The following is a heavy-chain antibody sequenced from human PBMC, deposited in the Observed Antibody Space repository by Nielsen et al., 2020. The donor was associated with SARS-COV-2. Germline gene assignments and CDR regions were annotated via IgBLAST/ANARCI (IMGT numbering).Heavy chain of an antibody. D-gene: IGHD2-8*02. CDR1: GFTFSSYG. CDR3: AKVTGPTSDY. Sequence: GGSLRLSCAASGFTFSSYGMHWVRQAPGKGLEWVAVISYGGSNKYYADPVKGRFTISRDNSKNTLYLQMNSLRAEDTAVYYCAKVTGPTSDYWGQGTLVTVSS. V-gene: IGHV3-30*18. J-gene: IGHJ4*02. CDR2: ISYGGSNK.